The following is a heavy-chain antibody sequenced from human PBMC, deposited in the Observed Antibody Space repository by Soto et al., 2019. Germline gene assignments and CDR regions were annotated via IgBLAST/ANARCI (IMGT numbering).Heavy chain of an antibody. Sequence: PGGSLRLSCAASGFTFSSYAMSWVRQAPGKGLEWVSTISGSGGNAYYADSVKGRFTISRDNSKNTLRLQMNSLRADDTAVYYCAKDGASGSYPPYYYYGMDVWGQGTTVTVPS. D-gene: IGHD1-26*01. J-gene: IGHJ6*02. CDR3: AKDGASGSYPPYYYYGMDV. CDR2: ISGSGGNA. CDR1: GFTFSSYA. V-gene: IGHV3-23*01.